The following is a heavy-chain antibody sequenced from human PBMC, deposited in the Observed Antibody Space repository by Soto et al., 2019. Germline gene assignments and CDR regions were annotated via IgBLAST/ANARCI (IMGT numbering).Heavy chain of an antibody. CDR1: GFPFSTYG. V-gene: IGHV3-30*18. CDR3: AKDLALYQIGSHYGMDV. Sequence: QPVGSLRLSCVASGFPFSTYGIHWVRQAPGKGLEWVAVISFDGTNTYEADSVKGRFTISRDNSKNTLYLQMNSLTIEDAAVYYCAKDLALYQIGSHYGMDVWGPGTTVTVSS. D-gene: IGHD2-2*01. CDR2: ISFDGTNT. J-gene: IGHJ6*02.